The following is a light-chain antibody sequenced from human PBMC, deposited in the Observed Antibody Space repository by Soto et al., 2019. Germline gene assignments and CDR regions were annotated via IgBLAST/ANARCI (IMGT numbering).Light chain of an antibody. CDR3: AAWDDNLSGVV. Sequence: QSVLTQSPSASRTPGQRVTISCSGSSSNIGNNYVYWYQQVPGTAPKLLIYRDDQRPSGVPGRFSGSKSGTSASLAISGLRSEDETDYYCAAWDDNLSGVVFGGGTKVTVL. CDR2: RDD. CDR1: SSNIGNNY. J-gene: IGLJ2*01. V-gene: IGLV1-47*01.